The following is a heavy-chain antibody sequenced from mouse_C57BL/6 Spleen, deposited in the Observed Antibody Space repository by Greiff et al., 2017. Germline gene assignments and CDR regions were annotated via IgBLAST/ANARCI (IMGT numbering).Heavy chain of an antibody. J-gene: IGHJ1*03. CDR1: GYTFTSYT. D-gene: IGHD2-5*01. CDR3: AREGYYSNCLNV. CDR2: INPSSGYT. V-gene: IGHV1-4*01. Sequence: VQLQQSGAELARPGASVKMSCKASGYTFTSYTMHWVKQRPGQGLEWIGYINPSSGYTKYNQKFKDKATLTADKSSSTAYMQLSSLTSEDSAVYYCAREGYYSNCLNVWGTGTTVTVSS.